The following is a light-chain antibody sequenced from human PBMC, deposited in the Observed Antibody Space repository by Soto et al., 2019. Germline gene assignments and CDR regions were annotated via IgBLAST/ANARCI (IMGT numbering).Light chain of an antibody. CDR1: SSDVGGYNY. Sequence: QSALTQPASVSGSPGQSITISCTGTSSDVGGYNYVSWYQQHPGKAPKLMIYEVSNRPSWVSNRFSGSKSGNTASLTISGLQAEDEADYYCSSYTSSSTVFGTGTQLTVL. CDR3: SSYTSSSTV. V-gene: IGLV2-14*01. CDR2: EVS. J-gene: IGLJ1*01.